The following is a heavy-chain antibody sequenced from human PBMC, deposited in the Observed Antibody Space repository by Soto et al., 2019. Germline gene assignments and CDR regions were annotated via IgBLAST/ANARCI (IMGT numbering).Heavy chain of an antibody. D-gene: IGHD1-1*01. CDR2: IWYDGSNK. CDR1: GFTFSSYG. CDR3: ARGGVPQLREYYYYYMDV. V-gene: IGHV3-33*01. J-gene: IGHJ6*03. Sequence: QPGGSLRLSCAASGFTFSSYGMHWVRQAPGKGLEWVAVIWYDGSNKYYADSVKGRFTISRDNSKNTLYLQMNSLRAEDTAVYYCARGGVPQLREYYYYYMDVWGKGTTVTVSS.